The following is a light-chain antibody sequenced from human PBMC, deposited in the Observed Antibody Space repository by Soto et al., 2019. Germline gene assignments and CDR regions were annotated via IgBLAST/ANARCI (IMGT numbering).Light chain of an antibody. CDR1: SSDVGRYNL. CDR3: CSYAGISTFYV. CDR2: GVN. Sequence: QSALTQPASVSGSPGQSITISCTGTSSDVGRYNLVSWYQQHPGKAPKLMIYGVNKRPSGVSNRFSGSKSGNTASLTISGLQAEDEADYYCCSYAGISTFYVFGTGTKVTVL. J-gene: IGLJ1*01. V-gene: IGLV2-23*02.